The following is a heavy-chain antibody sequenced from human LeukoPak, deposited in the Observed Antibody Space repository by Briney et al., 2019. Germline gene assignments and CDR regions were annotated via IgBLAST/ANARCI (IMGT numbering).Heavy chain of an antibody. D-gene: IGHD4-11*01. J-gene: IGHJ5*02. V-gene: IGHV3-48*04. CDR3: ARGSGATVTNHRKYNWFDP. CDR2: ISSSGSTI. CDR1: GFTFSSYW. Sequence: GGSLRLSCAASGFTFSSYWMHWVRQAPGKGLEWVSYISSSGSTIYYADSVKGRFTISRDNAKNSLYLQMNSLRAEDTAVYYCARGSGATVTNHRKYNWFDPWGQGTLVTVSS.